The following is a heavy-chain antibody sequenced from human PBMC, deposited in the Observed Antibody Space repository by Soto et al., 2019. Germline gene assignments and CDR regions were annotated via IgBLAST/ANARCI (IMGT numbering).Heavy chain of an antibody. D-gene: IGHD3-22*01. CDR3: ARGPRDYYDRIHYLDF. CDR1: GGSIISGGYS. CDR2: IYHSGST. J-gene: IGHJ4*02. V-gene: IGHV4-30-2*01. Sequence: PSETLSLTCAVSGGSIISGGYSWSWIRQPRGKGLEWIGYIYHSGSTYYSPSLKSRVTISVDQSKDQFSLRLSSVTAADTAVYYCARGPRDYYDRIHYLDFRGQGTLVTVSS.